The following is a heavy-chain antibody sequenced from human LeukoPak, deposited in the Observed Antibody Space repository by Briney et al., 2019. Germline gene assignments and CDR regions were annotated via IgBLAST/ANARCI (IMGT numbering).Heavy chain of an antibody. D-gene: IGHD4-17*01. CDR3: ARGDYPYFDY. Sequence: SETLSLTCTVSGASISSGSYYWSWIRQPAGKGLEWIGRISISGSTNYNPSLKSRVTISVDTSNNQFSLKLSSVTAADTAVYYCARGDYPYFDYWGQGTLVTVSS. CDR2: ISISGST. V-gene: IGHV4-61*02. CDR1: GASISSGSYY. J-gene: IGHJ4*02.